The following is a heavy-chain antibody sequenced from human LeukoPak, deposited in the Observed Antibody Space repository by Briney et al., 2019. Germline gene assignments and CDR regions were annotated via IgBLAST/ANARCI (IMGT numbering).Heavy chain of an antibody. CDR2: IYPGDSDT. Sequence: GASLKISYEGSGYRFTSYWIGWVRQLPGKGLEWMGIIYPGDSDTRYSPSFQGQVTISADKSISTAYLQWSSLKASDTAMYYCARLVLYTDSSGYYFDYWGQGTLVTVSS. CDR1: GYRFTSYW. V-gene: IGHV5-51*01. CDR3: ARLVLYTDSSGYYFDY. J-gene: IGHJ4*02. D-gene: IGHD3-22*01.